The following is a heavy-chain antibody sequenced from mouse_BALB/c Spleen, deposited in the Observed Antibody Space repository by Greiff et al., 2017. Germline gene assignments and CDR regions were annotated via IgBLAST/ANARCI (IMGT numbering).Heavy chain of an antibody. CDR1: GFTFSSYA. CDR2: ISSGGST. D-gene: IGHD1-1*01. Sequence: EVKVVESGGGLVKPGGSLKLSCAASGFTFSSYAMSWVRQTPEKRLEWVASISSGGSTYYPDSVKGRFTISRDNARNILYLQMSSLRSEDTAMYYCARRGTTGDYYAMDDWGQGTSVTGSS. CDR3: ARRGTTGDYYAMDD. J-gene: IGHJ4*01. V-gene: IGHV5-6-5*01.